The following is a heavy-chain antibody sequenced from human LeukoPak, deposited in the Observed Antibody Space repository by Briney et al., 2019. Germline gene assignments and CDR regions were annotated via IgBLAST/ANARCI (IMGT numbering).Heavy chain of an antibody. J-gene: IGHJ6*03. V-gene: IGHV1-69*05. Sequence: ASVRVSCKASGGTFSSYAISWVRQAPGQGLEWMGGIIPIFGTANYAQKLQGRVTMTTDTSTSTAYMELRSLRSDDTAVYYCARAVPSSSWYYYYMDVWGKGTTVTVSS. D-gene: IGHD6-13*01. CDR3: ARAVPSSSWYYYYMDV. CDR1: GGTFSSYA. CDR2: IIPIFGTA.